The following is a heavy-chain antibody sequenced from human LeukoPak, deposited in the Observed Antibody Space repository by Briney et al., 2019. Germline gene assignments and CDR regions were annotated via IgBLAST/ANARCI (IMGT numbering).Heavy chain of an antibody. CDR2: INPSDDSA. CDR1: GYTFTNYY. D-gene: IGHD5-12*01. Sequence: GASVKVSCKASGYTFTNYYMHWVRQAPGQGLEWMGIINPSDDSAIYEHNFQSRVTMTRDTSTTTVYMELSSLRSEDTAVYYCARAQSCYDYWGQGTLVTVS. CDR3: ARAQSCYDY. V-gene: IGHV1-46*01. J-gene: IGHJ4*02.